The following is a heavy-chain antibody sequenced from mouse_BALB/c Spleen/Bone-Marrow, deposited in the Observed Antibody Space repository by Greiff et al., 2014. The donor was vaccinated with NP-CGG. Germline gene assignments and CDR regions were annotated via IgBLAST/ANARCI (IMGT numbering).Heavy chain of an antibody. CDR1: GFSLTSYG. D-gene: IGHD2-3*01. V-gene: IGHV2-9*02. J-gene: IGHJ1*01. CDR3: VRVYLWYFDV. Sequence: VMLVESGPGLVAPSQSLSITCTVSGFSLTSYGVHWVRQPPGKGLEWLGVIWAGGSTNYNSAFMSRLSISKDNSKSQVFLKMNRLQTDETAMYYGVRVYLWYFDVWGAGTTVTVSS. CDR2: IWAGGST.